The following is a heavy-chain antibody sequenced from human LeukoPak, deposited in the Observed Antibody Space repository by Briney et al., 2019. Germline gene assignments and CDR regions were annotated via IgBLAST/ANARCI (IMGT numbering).Heavy chain of an antibody. CDR1: GLTFSSYW. Sequence: GGSLRLSFAASGLTFSSYWMHWVRQAPGKGLVWVARVNGDGSSTTYADSVKGRFTVSRDNAKKALYLQMNSLGAEDTAVYYCAVKGGYNDWDAPFDYWGQGTLVTVSS. CDR2: VNGDGSST. CDR3: AVKGGYNDWDAPFDY. V-gene: IGHV3-74*01. D-gene: IGHD5-12*01. J-gene: IGHJ4*02.